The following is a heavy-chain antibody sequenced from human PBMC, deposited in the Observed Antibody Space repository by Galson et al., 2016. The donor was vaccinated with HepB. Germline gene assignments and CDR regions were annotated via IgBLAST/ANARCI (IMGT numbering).Heavy chain of an antibody. CDR2: IKPDGSEK. D-gene: IGHD3-10*01. V-gene: IGHV3-7*03. CDR1: GFTFTTYW. Sequence: SLRLSCAASGFTFTTYWMSWVRQAPGKGLEWVANIKPDGSEKYYVDSVKGRFTISRDNAKNSVFLQMNNLRADDTAPYYCATGSNYVIVPGSFEFWGQGTLVTVSS. CDR3: ATGSNYVIVPGSFEF. J-gene: IGHJ3*01.